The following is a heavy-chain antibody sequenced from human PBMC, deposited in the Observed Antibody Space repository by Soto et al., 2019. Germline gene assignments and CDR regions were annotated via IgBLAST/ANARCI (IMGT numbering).Heavy chain of an antibody. CDR1: GFAFDEYT. CDR2: ISYDSRDF. D-gene: IGHD6-25*01. CDR3: AKDVSHWRPAAWGGFEN. J-gene: IGHJ4*02. V-gene: IGHV3-9*01. Sequence: EVQLVESGGAWVLPGRSLRLSCAASGFAFDEYTLHWIRQAPGKGLEWVSGISYDSRDFGYADSVRGRFTISRDNAKNSLYLQMDSLRPDDTALYFCAKDVSHWRPAAWGGFENWGQGTHVSVSS.